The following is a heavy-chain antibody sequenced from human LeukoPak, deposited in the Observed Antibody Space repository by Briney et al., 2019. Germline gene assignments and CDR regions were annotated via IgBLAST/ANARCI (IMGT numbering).Heavy chain of an antibody. CDR2: ISYEGSNK. V-gene: IGHV3-30*18. CDR1: GFTFSSYG. J-gene: IGHJ4*02. D-gene: IGHD3-10*01. CDR3: AKDRSYYGSGSYYDY. Sequence: PGRSLRLSCAASGFTFSSYGVHWVRQARGKGLEWVAVISYEGSNKYYADSVKGRFTISRDNSKNTLYLQMNSLRAEDTAVYYCAKDRSYYGSGSYYDYWGQGTLVTVSS.